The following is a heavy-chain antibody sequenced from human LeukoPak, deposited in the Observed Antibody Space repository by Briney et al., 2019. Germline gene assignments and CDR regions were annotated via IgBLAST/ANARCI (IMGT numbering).Heavy chain of an antibody. J-gene: IGHJ1*01. Sequence: GGSLRLSCVASGFTFSNYWMNWVRQAPGKGLEWVSSISSSSSYIYYADSVKGRFTISRDNAKNSLYLQMNSLRAEDTAVYYCARESASSPRVVVTVGYFQHWGQGTLVTASS. V-gene: IGHV3-21*01. CDR2: ISSSSSYI. D-gene: IGHD3-22*01. CDR1: GFTFSNYW. CDR3: ARESASSPRVVVTVGYFQH.